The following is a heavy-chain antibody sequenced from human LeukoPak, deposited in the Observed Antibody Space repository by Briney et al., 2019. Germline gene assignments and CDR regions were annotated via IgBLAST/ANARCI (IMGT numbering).Heavy chain of an antibody. Sequence: GGSLRLSCAASGFTVSTNYMSWVRQAPGKGLEWVSVIYSDGRTFYADSVKGRFTISRDNSTNTLYLQMNSLRAEDTAVYYCARESNSGYYLSYWGQGTLVTVSS. CDR3: ARESNSGYYLSY. V-gene: IGHV3-66*01. CDR2: IYSDGRT. J-gene: IGHJ4*02. CDR1: GFTVSTNY. D-gene: IGHD3-22*01.